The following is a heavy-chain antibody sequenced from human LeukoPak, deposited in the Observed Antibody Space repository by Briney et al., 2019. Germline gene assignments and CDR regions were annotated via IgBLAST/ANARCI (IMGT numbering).Heavy chain of an antibody. D-gene: IGHD5-24*01. CDR2: IRYDGSNK. CDR3: AKDQNFVGWGDGYNSWFDY. Sequence: HPGGSLRLSCAASGLTFSSYGMHWVRQAPGKGLEWVAFIRYDGSNKYYADSVKGRFTISRDNSKNTLYLQMNSLRAEDTAVYYCAKDQNFVGWGDGYNSWFDYWGQGTLVTVSS. J-gene: IGHJ4*02. CDR1: GLTFSSYG. V-gene: IGHV3-30*02.